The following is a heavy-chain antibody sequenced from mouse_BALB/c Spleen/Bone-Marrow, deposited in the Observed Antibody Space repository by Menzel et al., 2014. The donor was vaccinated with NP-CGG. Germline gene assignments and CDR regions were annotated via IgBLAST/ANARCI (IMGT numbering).Heavy chain of an antibody. Sequence: QLQQSGPELVKPGASVKVSCKASGYAFTSYNIYWVKQSHGKSLEWIGYIDPYNGDTNYNQKFKVKATLTVDKSSSTAYMHLNSLTSEDSAVYYCASCGNYEGWFAYWGQGTLVTVSA. CDR1: GYAFTSYN. V-gene: IGHV1S135*01. J-gene: IGHJ3*01. CDR2: IDPYNGDT. D-gene: IGHD2-1*01. CDR3: ASCGNYEGWFAY.